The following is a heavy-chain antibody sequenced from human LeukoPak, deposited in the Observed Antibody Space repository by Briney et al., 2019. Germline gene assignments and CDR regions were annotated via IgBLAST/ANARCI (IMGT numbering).Heavy chain of an antibody. J-gene: IGHJ3*02. V-gene: IGHV4-4*07. CDR3: ARDYSGYYGDAFDI. CDR2: IYTSGST. Sequence: SETLSLTCTVSGGSISGYYWSWIRQPAGQGLEWIGRIYTSGSTNYSPSLKSRVTMSVDTSKNQFSLKLSSVTAADTAVYYCARDYSGYYGDAFDIWGQGTMVTVSS. D-gene: IGHD3-22*01. CDR1: GGSISGYY.